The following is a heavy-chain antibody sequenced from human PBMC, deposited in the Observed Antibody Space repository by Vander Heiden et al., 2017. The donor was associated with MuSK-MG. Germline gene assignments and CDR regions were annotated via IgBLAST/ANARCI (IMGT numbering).Heavy chain of an antibody. J-gene: IGHJ4*02. V-gene: IGHV4-59*01. Sequence: QVQLQESGPGLVKPSETLSLTCTVSGGSISSYYWSWIRQPPGKGLVWIGYIYYSGSTNYNPSLKSRVTISVDTSKNQFSLKLSSVTAADTAVYYCARVEYGDYEGVFDYWGQGTLVTVSS. CDR3: ARVEYGDYEGVFDY. CDR2: IYYSGST. D-gene: IGHD4-17*01. CDR1: GGSISSYY.